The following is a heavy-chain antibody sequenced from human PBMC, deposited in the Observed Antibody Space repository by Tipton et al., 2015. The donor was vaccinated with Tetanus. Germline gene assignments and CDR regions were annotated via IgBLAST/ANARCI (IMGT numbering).Heavy chain of an antibody. CDR2: INHSGST. CDR1: GGSFSGYY. J-gene: IGHJ6*02. D-gene: IGHD3-22*01. Sequence: LRLSCTVYGGSFSGYYWSWIRQPPGKGLEWIGEINHSGSTNYNPSLKSRVTISVDTSKNQFSLKVSSVTAADTAVYYCARDDYYDSRGLYYYGLDVWGQGTTVTVSS. V-gene: IGHV4-34*01. CDR3: ARDDYYDSRGLYYYGLDV.